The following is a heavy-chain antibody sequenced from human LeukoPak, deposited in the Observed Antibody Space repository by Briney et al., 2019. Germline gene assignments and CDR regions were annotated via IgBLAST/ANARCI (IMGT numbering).Heavy chain of an antibody. CDR1: GGSFSGYY. Sequence: PSETLSLTCAVYGGSFSGYYWSWIRQPPGKGLEWIGEINHSGSTNYNPSLKSRVTISVDTSKNQFSLKLSSVTAADTAVYYCARWGDDYYDSSGYPRGVDYWGQGTLVTVSS. CDR2: INHSGST. D-gene: IGHD3-22*01. CDR3: ARWGDDYYDSSGYPRGVDY. J-gene: IGHJ4*02. V-gene: IGHV4-34*01.